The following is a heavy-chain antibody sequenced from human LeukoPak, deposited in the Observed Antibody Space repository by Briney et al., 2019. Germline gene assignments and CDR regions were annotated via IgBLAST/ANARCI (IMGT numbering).Heavy chain of an antibody. Sequence: ASVKVSCKASGYTFTSYDFNWVRQATGHGLEWMGWMNPSSGYTGYAQRFQGRVTMTSNTSISTAYMELSSLSSEDTAVYYCARRGRITGTTRPFDYWGQGTLVTVSS. CDR2: MNPSSGYT. V-gene: IGHV1-8*01. CDR1: GYTFTSYD. CDR3: ARRGRITGTTRPFDY. J-gene: IGHJ4*02. D-gene: IGHD1-7*01.